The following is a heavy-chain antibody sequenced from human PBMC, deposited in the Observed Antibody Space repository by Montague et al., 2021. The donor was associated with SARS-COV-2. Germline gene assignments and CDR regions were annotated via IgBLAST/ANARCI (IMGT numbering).Heavy chain of an antibody. Sequence: ETLSLTCAVSGGSISSHYWSFIRQPPGKGLEWIAYINYSGGTNYNPSLKSRVTISVDTSKSHFSLQLRSVTPADTAVYFCARATSVRGAVNWFDPWGQGTLVTVSS. J-gene: IGHJ5*02. D-gene: IGHD3-10*01. CDR3: ARATSVRGAVNWFDP. CDR1: GGSISSHY. CDR2: INYSGGT. V-gene: IGHV4-59*11.